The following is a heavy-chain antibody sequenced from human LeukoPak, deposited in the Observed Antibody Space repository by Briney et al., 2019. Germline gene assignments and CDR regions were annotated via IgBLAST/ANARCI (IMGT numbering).Heavy chain of an antibody. J-gene: IGHJ1*01. V-gene: IGHV3-74*01. CDR2: INSDGSTT. CDR3: ARDASDTAMVGYFQH. D-gene: IGHD5-18*01. Sequence: PGGSLRLSCAASGFTLSSYWMHWARHGPGKGLVWVSRINSDGSTTTYAHSVKGRFTISRDNAKNTLYLQMNSLRAEDTAVYYCARDASDTAMVGYFQHWGQGTLVTVSS. CDR1: GFTLSSYW.